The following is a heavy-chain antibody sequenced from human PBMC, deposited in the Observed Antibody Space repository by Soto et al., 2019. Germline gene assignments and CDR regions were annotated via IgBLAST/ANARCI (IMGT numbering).Heavy chain of an antibody. CDR1: GFTFSSYG. J-gene: IGHJ4*02. CDR3: AKGPRYAAFDY. V-gene: IGHV3-30*18. D-gene: IGHD1-1*01. Sequence: GGSLRLSCAASGFTFSSYGMHWVRQAPGKGLEWVAVISYDGSNKYYADSVKGRFTISRDNSKNTLYLQMNSLRAEDTAVYYCAKGPRYAAFDYWGQGTLVTVSS. CDR2: ISYDGSNK.